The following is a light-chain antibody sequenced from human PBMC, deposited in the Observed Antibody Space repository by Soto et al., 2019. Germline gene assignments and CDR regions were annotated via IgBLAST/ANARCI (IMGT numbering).Light chain of an antibody. J-gene: IGKJ2*01. CDR3: QQYNNWPPYT. CDR2: GAS. Sequence: EIVKTQSPATLSVSPGERATLSCRASQSVSSNLAWYQRKPGQAPRLLIYGASTRATGIPARFSGSGSGTEFTLTISRLQSEDFPVYYCQQYNNWPPYTFGQGTKLEIK. CDR1: QSVSSN. V-gene: IGKV3-15*01.